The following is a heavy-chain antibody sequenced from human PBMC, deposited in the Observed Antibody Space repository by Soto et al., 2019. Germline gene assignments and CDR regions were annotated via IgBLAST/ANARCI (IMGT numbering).Heavy chain of an antibody. D-gene: IGHD3-10*01. CDR1: GYTFTSYA. CDR2: INAGNGNT. Sequence: ASVKVSCKASGYTFTSYAMHWVRQAPGQRLEWMGWINAGNGNTKYSQKFQGRVTITRDTSASAAYMELSSLRSEDTAVYYCARDMGFGLSDYWGQGTLVTVSS. V-gene: IGHV1-3*01. CDR3: ARDMGFGLSDY. J-gene: IGHJ4*02.